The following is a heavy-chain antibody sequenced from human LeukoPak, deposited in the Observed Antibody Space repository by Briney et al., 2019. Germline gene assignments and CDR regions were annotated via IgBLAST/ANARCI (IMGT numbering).Heavy chain of an antibody. V-gene: IGHV4-31*01. CDR3: ARRVTKVGASTFDY. J-gene: IGHJ4*02. Sequence: SQTLSLTCTVSVGSLISGGYYWSWIRQHPGKGMEWIGYIYYSRSTYYNSSLKSQVTISVDTSKNQFSLTLSSVTAADTAVYYCARRVTKVGASTFDYWGQGTLVTVSS. CDR1: VGSLISGGYY. CDR2: IYYSRST. D-gene: IGHD1-26*01.